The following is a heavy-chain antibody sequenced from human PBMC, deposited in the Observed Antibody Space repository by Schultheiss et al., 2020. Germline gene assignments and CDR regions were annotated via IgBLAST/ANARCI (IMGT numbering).Heavy chain of an antibody. Sequence: SQTLSLTCTVSGGSISSGSYYWSWIRQPAGKGLEWIGSIYYSGSTYYNPSLKSRVTISVDTSKNQFSLKLSSVTAADTAVYYCASATIWFGNYYYGMDVWGQGTTVTVSS. CDR3: ASATIWFGNYYYGMDV. CDR2: IYYSGST. D-gene: IGHD3-16*01. V-gene: IGHV4-61*02. CDR1: GGSISSGSYY. J-gene: IGHJ6*02.